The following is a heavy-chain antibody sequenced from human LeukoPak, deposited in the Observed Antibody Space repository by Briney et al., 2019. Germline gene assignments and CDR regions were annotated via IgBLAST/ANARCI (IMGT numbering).Heavy chain of an antibody. Sequence: GGSLRLSCAASGFTFSSYAIHWVRQAPGKGLEWVALISFDGSNKYYADSVKGRFTISRDNSKNTLYLQMNSLRAEDTAVYYCARGPGAYYYGSGNPFDPWGQGTLVTVSS. V-gene: IGHV3-30*04. CDR1: GFTFSSYA. CDR2: ISFDGSNK. CDR3: ARGPGAYYYGSGNPFDP. J-gene: IGHJ5*02. D-gene: IGHD3-10*01.